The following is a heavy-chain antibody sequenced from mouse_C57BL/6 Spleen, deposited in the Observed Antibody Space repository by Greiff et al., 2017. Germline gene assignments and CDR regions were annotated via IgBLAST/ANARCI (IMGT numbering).Heavy chain of an antibody. CDR3: ARGYGYDVRWYFDV. CDR1: GYSITSGYY. V-gene: IGHV3-6*01. D-gene: IGHD2-2*01. CDR2: ISYDGSN. Sequence: EVQRVESGPGLVKPSQSLSLTCSVTGYSITSGYYWNWIRQFPGNKLEWMGYISYDGSNNYNPSLKNRISITRDTSKNTFFLKLNSVTTEDTATYYCARGYGYDVRWYFDVWGTGTTVTVSS. J-gene: IGHJ1*03.